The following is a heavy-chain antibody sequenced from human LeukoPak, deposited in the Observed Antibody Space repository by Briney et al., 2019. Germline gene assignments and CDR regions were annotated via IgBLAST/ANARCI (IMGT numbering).Heavy chain of an antibody. CDR3: AKSYRLLLPFDY. CDR2: ISGSGGST. CDR1: GFTFSSYA. J-gene: IGHJ4*02. V-gene: IGHV3-23*01. D-gene: IGHD3-16*02. Sequence: SGGSLRLPCAASGFTFSSYAMSWVRQAPGKGLEWVSAISGSGGSTYYADSVKGRFTISRDNSKNTLYLQMNSLRAEDTAVYYCAKSYRLLLPFDYWGQGTLVTVSS.